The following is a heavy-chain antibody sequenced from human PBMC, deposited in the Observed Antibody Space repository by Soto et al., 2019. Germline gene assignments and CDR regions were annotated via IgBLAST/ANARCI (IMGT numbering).Heavy chain of an antibody. CDR2: IYYSGST. CDR3: ARGRAVAGFDY. J-gene: IGHJ4*02. Sequence: SETLSLTCTVSGGSISSGGYYWSWIRQHPGKGLEWIGYIYYSGSTYYNPSLKSRVTISVDTSKNQFSLKLSSVTAADTAVYYCARGRAVAGFDYWGQGTLVTVSS. D-gene: IGHD6-19*01. V-gene: IGHV4-31*03. CDR1: GGSISSGGYY.